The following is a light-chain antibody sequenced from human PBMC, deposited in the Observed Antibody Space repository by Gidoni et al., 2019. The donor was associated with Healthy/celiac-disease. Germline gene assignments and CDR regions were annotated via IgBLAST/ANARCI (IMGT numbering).Light chain of an antibody. J-gene: IGKJ4*01. Sequence: AIQFTPSPSSLSASVGDRVTITCRASQGISSALAWYQQKPGKAPKLLIYDASSLESGVPSRLSGSGSGTDFTLTISSLQPEDFATYYCQQFNSYPLTFXGXTKVEIK. CDR2: DAS. CDR3: QQFNSYPLT. V-gene: IGKV1-13*02. CDR1: QGISSA.